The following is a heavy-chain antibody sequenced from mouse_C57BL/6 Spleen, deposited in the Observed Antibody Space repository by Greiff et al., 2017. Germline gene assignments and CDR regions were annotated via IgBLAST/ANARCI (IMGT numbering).Heavy chain of an antibody. CDR2: IDPSDSYT. Sequence: VQLQQPGAELVRPGTSVKLSCKASGYTFTSYWMHWVKQRPGQGLEWIGVIDPSDSYTNYNQKFKGKATLTVDTSSSPAYMQLSSLTSEDSAVYYCASQTGTFGYWGQGTTLTVSS. CDR1: GYTFTSYW. D-gene: IGHD4-1*01. J-gene: IGHJ2*01. CDR3: ASQTGTFGY. V-gene: IGHV1-59*01.